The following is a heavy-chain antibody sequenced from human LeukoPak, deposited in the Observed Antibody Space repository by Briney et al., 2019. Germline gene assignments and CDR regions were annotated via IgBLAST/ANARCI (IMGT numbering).Heavy chain of an antibody. V-gene: IGHV3-53*01. J-gene: IGHJ4*02. CDR1: GFTFSSYA. CDR2: IYSGGST. CDR3: ARGLKYYYGSGSYYTEL. D-gene: IGHD3-10*01. Sequence: GGSLRLSCAASGFTFSSYAMNWVRQAPGKGLEWVSVIYSGGSTYYADSVKGRFTISRDNSKNTLYLQMNSLRAEDTAVYYCARGLKYYYGSGSYYTELWGQGTLATVSP.